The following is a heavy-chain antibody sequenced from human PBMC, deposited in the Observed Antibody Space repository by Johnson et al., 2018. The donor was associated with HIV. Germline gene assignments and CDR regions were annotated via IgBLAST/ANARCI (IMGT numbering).Heavy chain of an antibody. CDR2: ISYDGSNK. D-gene: IGHD7-27*01. Sequence: PGQGLEWVAVISYDGSNKYYADSVKGRFTISRDNSKNTLYLQMNSLRAEDTAVYYCAKEIALTGERSDAFDIWGQGTMVTVSS. CDR3: AKEIALTGERSDAFDI. V-gene: IGHV3-30-3*02. J-gene: IGHJ3*02.